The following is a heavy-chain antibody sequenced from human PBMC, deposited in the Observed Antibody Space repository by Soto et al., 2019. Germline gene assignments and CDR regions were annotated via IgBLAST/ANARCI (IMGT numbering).Heavy chain of an antibody. V-gene: IGHV1-18*01. CDR2: ISVYNGNK. CDR3: ARVAITLIRGLKVDFYSMDV. CDR1: GYTVNNYG. J-gene: IGHJ6*02. D-gene: IGHD3-10*01. Sequence: SVKVSCNASGYTVNNYGITLVRQAPGQGLDWLGWISVYNGNKNYAKKVQGRVSMTADTSTSTAHMELRSLQSDDTDVYFCARVAITLIRGLKVDFYSMDVWGQGTTVTVSS.